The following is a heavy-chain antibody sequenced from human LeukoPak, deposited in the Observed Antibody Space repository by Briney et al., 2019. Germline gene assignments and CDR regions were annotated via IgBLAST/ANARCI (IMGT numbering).Heavy chain of an antibody. CDR2: ISGTSDYT. J-gene: IGHJ5*02. CDR3: ARDGVEESFDP. V-gene: IGHV3-21*01. CDR1: GFTFSSYS. D-gene: IGHD3-3*01. Sequence: GVLRLSCAASGFTFSSYSMNWVRQAPGKGLEWVSFISGTSDYTYYADSVKGRITISRDNAKNSLYLQMNSLRAEDTAVYYCARDGVEESFDPWGQGTQVTVSS.